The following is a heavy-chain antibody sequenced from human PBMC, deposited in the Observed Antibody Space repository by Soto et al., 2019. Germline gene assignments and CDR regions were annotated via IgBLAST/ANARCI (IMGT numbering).Heavy chain of an antibody. V-gene: IGHV3-48*02. CDR1: GFTFSSYS. J-gene: IGHJ6*03. D-gene: IGHD2-15*01. CDR2: ISSSSSTI. CDR3: ARAPYSGYYHYYMDV. Sequence: PGGSLRLSCAASGFTFSSYSMNWVRQAPGKGLEWVSYISSSSSTIYYADSVKGRFTISRDNAKNSLYLQMNSLRDEDTAVYYCARAPYSGYYHYYMDVWGTGTTVTVSS.